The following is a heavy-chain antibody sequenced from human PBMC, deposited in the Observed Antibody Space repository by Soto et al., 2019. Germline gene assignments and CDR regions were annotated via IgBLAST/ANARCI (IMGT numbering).Heavy chain of an antibody. D-gene: IGHD2-15*01. CDR3: AREENCSGGTCYSEYFHR. V-gene: IGHV1-46*01. J-gene: IGHJ1*01. Sequence: AAVKVSCKASGYLFTAYSMHWVRLAPGQGREWMVVVNPSGGSTKYAQNFQGRVTMTRDTSTTTIYMELSSLRSDDTAIYYCAREENCSGGTCYSEYFHRWGQGTLVTVSS. CDR2: VNPSGGST. CDR1: GYLFTAYS.